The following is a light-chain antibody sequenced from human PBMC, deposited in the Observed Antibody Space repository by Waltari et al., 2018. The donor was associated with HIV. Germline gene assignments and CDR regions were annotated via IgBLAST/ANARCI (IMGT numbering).Light chain of an antibody. J-gene: IGLJ2*01. V-gene: IGLV2-8*01. Sequence: QSALTQPPSASGSPGQSVTISSTGTNSDIGGYNYFPWYQQHPGKAPKLVISEVTKRPSGVPDRFSGSKSGTTASLTVSGLQAEDEADYYCSSYADRNGFYVVFGGGTRLTVL. CDR1: NSDIGGYNY. CDR2: EVT. CDR3: SSYADRNGFYVV.